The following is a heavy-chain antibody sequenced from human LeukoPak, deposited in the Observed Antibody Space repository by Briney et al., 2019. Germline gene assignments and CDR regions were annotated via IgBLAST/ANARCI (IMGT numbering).Heavy chain of an antibody. CDR3: ARGVRTSDYFDY. V-gene: IGHV3-7*04. CDR2: IKRDGSET. J-gene: IGHJ4*02. Sequence: GGSLRLSCAASGFTFSNYWMTWVRQAPGKGLEWVANIKRDGSETYYVDSVKGRFTISRDNAKNSLSLQMNSLRAEDTAAYYCARGVRTSDYFDYWGQGTLVTVSS. CDR1: GFTFSNYW. D-gene: IGHD1-1*01.